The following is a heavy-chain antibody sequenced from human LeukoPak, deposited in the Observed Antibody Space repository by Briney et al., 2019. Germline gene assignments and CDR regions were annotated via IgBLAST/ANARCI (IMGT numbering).Heavy chain of an antibody. CDR1: GFTFSSYW. CDR3: VKDSPPRYSGSPPAY. D-gene: IGHD1-26*01. J-gene: IGHJ4*02. V-gene: IGHV3-7*03. CDR2: INKDGGEK. Sequence: GGSLRLSCAASGFTFSSYWMSWVRQAPGKGLEWVANINKDGGEKYNVDSVKGRFTISRDNAKNSLYLQMNSLRADDTAVYYCVKDSPPRYSGSPPAYWGQGTLVTVSS.